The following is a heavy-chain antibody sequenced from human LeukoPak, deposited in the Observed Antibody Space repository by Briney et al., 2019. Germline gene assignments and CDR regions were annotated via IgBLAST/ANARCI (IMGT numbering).Heavy chain of an antibody. CDR3: ARSLLGVFDY. Sequence: PGGSLRLXCAASGFTVSSNYMSWVRQAPGKGLEWVSVIYSGGSTYYADSVKGRFTISRDNSKNTLYLQMNSLRAEDTAVYYCARSLLGVFDYWGQGTLVTVSS. CDR2: IYSGGST. V-gene: IGHV3-66*02. D-gene: IGHD2-8*02. CDR1: GFTVSSNY. J-gene: IGHJ4*02.